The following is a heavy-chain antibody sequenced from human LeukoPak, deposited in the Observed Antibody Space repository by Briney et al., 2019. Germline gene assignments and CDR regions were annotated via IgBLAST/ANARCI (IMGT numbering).Heavy chain of an antibody. D-gene: IGHD7-27*01. V-gene: IGHV3-30-3*01. Sequence: PGGSLRLSCAASGFSFSSYAVHWVRQAPGKGLEWVAVISYDGGKTYYADSVKGRFTISRDNSKNTLYLQMSSLRADDTAVDYCARERAGDPEYWGQGTLVTVSS. J-gene: IGHJ4*02. CDR1: GFSFSSYA. CDR3: ARERAGDPEY. CDR2: ISYDGGKT.